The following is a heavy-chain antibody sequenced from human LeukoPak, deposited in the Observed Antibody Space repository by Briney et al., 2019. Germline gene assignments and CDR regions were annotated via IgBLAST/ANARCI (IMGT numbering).Heavy chain of an antibody. CDR3: ARLYSPYYYYYYYMDV. CDR2: IYYSGST. J-gene: IGHJ6*03. CDR1: GGSISSYY. D-gene: IGHD5-18*01. V-gene: IGHV4-59*01. Sequence: KPSETLSLTCTVSGGSISSYYWSWIRQPPGKGLEWIGYIYYSGSTNYNPSLKSRVTISVDTSKNQFSLKLSSVTAADTAVYYCARLYSPYYYYYYYMDVWAKGPRSPSP.